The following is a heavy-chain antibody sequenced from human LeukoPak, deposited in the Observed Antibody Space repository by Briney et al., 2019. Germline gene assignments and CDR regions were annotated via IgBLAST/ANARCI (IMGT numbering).Heavy chain of an antibody. CDR1: GYSFTSYW. D-gene: IGHD2-8*01. Sequence: KVGESLKISCKGSGYSFTSYWIGWVRQMPGKGLEWMGIIYPGDSNTRYSPSFEGQVTIAADKSISTAYLQWSSLKASDTAMYYCARTLYCARRTSDVCLTPYGMDVWGQGTTVTVSS. V-gene: IGHV5-51*01. CDR2: IYPGDSNT. CDR3: ARTLYCARRTSDVCLTPYGMDV. J-gene: IGHJ6*02.